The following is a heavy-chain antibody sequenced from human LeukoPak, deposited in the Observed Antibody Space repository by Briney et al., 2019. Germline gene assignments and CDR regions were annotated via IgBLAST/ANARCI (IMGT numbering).Heavy chain of an antibody. V-gene: IGHV4-39*07. J-gene: IGHJ4*02. CDR3: ARGGPTTCFDY. Sequence: SETLSLTCTVSGGSISSSSYYWGWIRQPPGKGLEWIGSIYYSGSTYYNPSLKSRVTISVDTSKNQFSLKLSSVTAADTAVYYCARGGPTTCFDYWGQGTLVTVSS. CDR2: IYYSGST. CDR1: GGSISSSSYY. D-gene: IGHD2/OR15-2a*01.